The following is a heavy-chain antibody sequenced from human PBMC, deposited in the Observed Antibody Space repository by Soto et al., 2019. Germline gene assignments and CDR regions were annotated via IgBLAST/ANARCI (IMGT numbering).Heavy chain of an antibody. J-gene: IGHJ6*02. CDR3: AGYYYDSSGYYRPLGMDV. V-gene: IGHV1-69*01. Sequence: QVQLVQSGAEVKKPGSSVKVSCKASGGTFSSYAISWVRQAPGQGLEWMGGIIPIFGTANYAQKFQGRVTITADESTGTAYMELSSLRSEDTAVYYCAGYYYDSSGYYRPLGMDVWGQGTTVTVSS. CDR1: GGTFSSYA. D-gene: IGHD3-22*01. CDR2: IIPIFGTA.